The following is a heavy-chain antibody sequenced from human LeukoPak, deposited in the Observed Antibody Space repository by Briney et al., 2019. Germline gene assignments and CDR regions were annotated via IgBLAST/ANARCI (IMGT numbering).Heavy chain of an antibody. V-gene: IGHV3-30*03. J-gene: IGHJ1*01. Sequence: PGGSLRLSCAASGFTFSSYGMHWVRQAPGKGLEWVAVISYDGSNKYYADSVKGRFTISRDNSKNTLYLQMNSLRAEDTAVYYCASRKGTKGITMIVVVSPPYFQHWGQGTLVTVSS. CDR3: ASRKGTKGITMIVVVSPPYFQH. CDR2: ISYDGSNK. D-gene: IGHD3-22*01. CDR1: GFTFSSYG.